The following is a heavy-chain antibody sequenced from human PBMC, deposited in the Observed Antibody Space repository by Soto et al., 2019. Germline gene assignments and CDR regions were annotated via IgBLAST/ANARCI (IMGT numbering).Heavy chain of an antibody. D-gene: IGHD5-12*01. Sequence: PGESLKISCKGSGYSFTSYWIGWVRQMPGKGLEWMGIIYPGDSDTRYSPSFQGQVTISADKSISTAYLQWSSLKASDTAMYYCARSQGASGYEGDTYYYYGMDVWGQGTTVTVSS. CDR1: GYSFTSYW. CDR3: ARSQGASGYEGDTYYYYGMDV. J-gene: IGHJ6*02. V-gene: IGHV5-51*01. CDR2: IYPGDSDT.